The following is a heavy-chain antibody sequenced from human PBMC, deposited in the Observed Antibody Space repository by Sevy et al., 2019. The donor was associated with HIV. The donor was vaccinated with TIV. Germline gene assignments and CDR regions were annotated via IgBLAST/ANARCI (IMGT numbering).Heavy chain of an antibody. J-gene: IGHJ3*01. CDR3: AKDRITMIGDAFDV. CDR1: GFTFSSYA. Sequence: GGSLRHSCAASGFTFSSYAMSWVRQAPGKGLEWVSGLSGYGGSTYYADSVKGRFTISRDNSKNTLYLKMNSLRAEDTAVYYCAKDRITMIGDAFDVWGQGTMVTVSS. CDR2: LSGYGGST. D-gene: IGHD3-22*01. V-gene: IGHV3-23*01.